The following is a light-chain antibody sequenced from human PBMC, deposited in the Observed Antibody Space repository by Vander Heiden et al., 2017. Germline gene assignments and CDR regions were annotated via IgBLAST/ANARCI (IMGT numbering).Light chain of an antibody. CDR3: QSADSSGTYVV. J-gene: IGLJ2*01. CDR2: NDS. Sequence: SYELTQPPSVSVSPGQTARITCSGDALPKQYAYWYQQKPGQAPVLVIYNDSERPSGIPERFSGSSSGTTATLTISGVQAEEEADYYCQSADSSGTYVVFGGGTKLTVL. V-gene: IGLV3-25*02. CDR1: ALPKQY.